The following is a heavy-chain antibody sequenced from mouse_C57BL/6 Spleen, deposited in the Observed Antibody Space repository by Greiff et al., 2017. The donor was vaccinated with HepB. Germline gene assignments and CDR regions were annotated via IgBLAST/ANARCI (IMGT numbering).Heavy chain of an antibody. V-gene: IGHV3-6*01. J-gene: IGHJ2*01. Sequence: EVQLQESGPGLVKPSQSLSLTCSVTGYSITSGYYWNWIRQFPGNKLEWMGYISYDGSNNYNPSLKNLISITRDTSKNQFFLKLNSVTTEDTATYYCARALTTVVATEYFDYWGQGTTLTVSS. CDR1: GYSITSGYY. D-gene: IGHD1-1*01. CDR2: ISYDGSN. CDR3: ARALTTVVATEYFDY.